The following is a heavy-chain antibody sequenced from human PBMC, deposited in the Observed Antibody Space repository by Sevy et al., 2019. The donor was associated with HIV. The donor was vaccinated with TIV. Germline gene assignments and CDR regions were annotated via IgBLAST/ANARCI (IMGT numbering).Heavy chain of an antibody. Sequence: GGSLRLSCAASEFTFSDYYMSWIRQAPGKGLEWVSDISSGSTYTKYADSVKGRFTISRDNTNNSLYLQMNSLRVEDTAVYYCARDRRNYGGQYFDYWGQGALVTVSS. J-gene: IGHJ4*02. D-gene: IGHD4-17*01. CDR3: ARDRRNYGGQYFDY. V-gene: IGHV3-11*06. CDR1: EFTFSDYY. CDR2: ISSGSTYT.